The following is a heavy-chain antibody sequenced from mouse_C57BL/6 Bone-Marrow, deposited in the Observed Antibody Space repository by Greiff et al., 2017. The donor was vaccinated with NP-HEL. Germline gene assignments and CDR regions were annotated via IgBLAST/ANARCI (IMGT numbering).Heavy chain of an antibody. D-gene: IGHD2-3*01. J-gene: IGHJ4*01. Sequence: EVKLQESGGGLVQPGGSLKLSCAASGFTFSSYTMSWVRQTPEKRLEWVAYISNGGGSTYYPDTVKGRFTISRDNAKNTLYLQMSSLKSEDTAMYYCARRFYDGYYGAMDYWGQGTSVTVSS. CDR3: ARRFYDGYYGAMDY. CDR1: GFTFSSYT. CDR2: ISNGGGST. V-gene: IGHV5-12-2*01.